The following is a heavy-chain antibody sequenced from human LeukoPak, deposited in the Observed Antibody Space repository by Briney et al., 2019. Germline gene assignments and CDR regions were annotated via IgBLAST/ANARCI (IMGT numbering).Heavy chain of an antibody. Sequence: GGSLRLSCAASGFTFSSYEMNWVRQAPGKGLEWVSYISSSGSTIYYADSAKGRFTISRDNAKNSLYLQMNSLRAEDTAVYYCARETGYSSSFLPGPFDYWGQGTLVTVSS. CDR3: ARETGYSSSFLPGPFDY. D-gene: IGHD6-13*01. J-gene: IGHJ4*02. CDR2: ISSSGSTI. V-gene: IGHV3-48*03. CDR1: GFTFSSYE.